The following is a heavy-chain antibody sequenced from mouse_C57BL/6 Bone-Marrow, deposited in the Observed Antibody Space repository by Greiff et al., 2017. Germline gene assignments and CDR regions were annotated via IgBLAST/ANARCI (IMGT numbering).Heavy chain of an antibody. CDR2: IYPRSGNT. D-gene: IGHD1-1*01. Sequence: VQLQQSGAELARPGASVKLSCKASGYTFTSYGINWVKQRTGQGLEWIGEIYPRSGNTYYNEKFKGKATLTADKSSSTAYMELRSLTSEDSAVYFCARGGYGSSYAWFAYWGQGTLVTVSA. J-gene: IGHJ3*01. V-gene: IGHV1-81*01. CDR1: GYTFTSYG. CDR3: ARGGYGSSYAWFAY.